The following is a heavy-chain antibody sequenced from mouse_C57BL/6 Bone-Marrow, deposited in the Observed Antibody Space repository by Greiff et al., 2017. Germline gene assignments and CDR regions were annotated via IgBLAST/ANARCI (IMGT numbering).Heavy chain of an antibody. CDR3: FAYRGIWY. V-gene: IGHV1-80*01. CDR2: LYPGDGDT. Sequence: QVQLQQSGAELVKPGASVKISCKASGYAFSSYWMNWVKQRPGKGLEWIGQLYPGDGDTNSNGKFKGKATLTADNSSRTAYMQLSSLTSEDSAVYFCFAYRGIWYWGQGTSVTVSS. D-gene: IGHD1-1*02. CDR1: GYAFSSYW. J-gene: IGHJ4*01.